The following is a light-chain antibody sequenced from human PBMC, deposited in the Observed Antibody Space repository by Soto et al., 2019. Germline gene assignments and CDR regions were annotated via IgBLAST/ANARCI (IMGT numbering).Light chain of an antibody. Sequence: DIQMTQSPSSLSASVGDRVTITCRASQGISNYLAWYQQIPGKVPKLLISAASTLQSGVPSRFSGSGSGTDITLTSSSQQPDVVTTYYCQKYTTAPAFGGGTKVEIK. CDR3: QKYTTAPA. V-gene: IGKV1-27*01. CDR2: AAS. CDR1: QGISNY. J-gene: IGKJ4*01.